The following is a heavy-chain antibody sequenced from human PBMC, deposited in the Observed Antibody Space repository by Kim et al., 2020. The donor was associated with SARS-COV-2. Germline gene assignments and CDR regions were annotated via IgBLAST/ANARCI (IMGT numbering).Heavy chain of an antibody. CDR3: LSSSLG. D-gene: IGHD2-2*01. CDR2: INRDGTIT. V-gene: IGHV3-74*01. J-gene: IGHJ3*01. Sequence: GGSLRLSCAASGFTFSNYWMNWVRQLPGKGLVWVSNINRDGTITNYADSVKGRFTMSRDNAKNTVYLQMNSLTAEDTAVYYCLSSSLGWGQGTMVTVSS. CDR1: GFTFSNYW.